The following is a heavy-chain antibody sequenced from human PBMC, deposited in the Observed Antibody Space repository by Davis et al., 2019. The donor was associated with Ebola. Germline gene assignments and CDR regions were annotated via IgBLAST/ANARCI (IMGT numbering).Heavy chain of an antibody. V-gene: IGHV3-7*01. CDR3: ASRRRDSRGYPFDY. J-gene: IGHJ4*02. CDR1: GFTFSSYW. D-gene: IGHD3-22*01. CDR2: IDEDGSKK. Sequence: GESLKISCAVSGFTFSSYWMRWVRQGPGKGLEWVSEIDEDGSKKDYVDSVKGRFTISRDNAKNSLYLQMNSLRAEDTAVYYCASRRRDSRGYPFDYWGQGTLVTVSS.